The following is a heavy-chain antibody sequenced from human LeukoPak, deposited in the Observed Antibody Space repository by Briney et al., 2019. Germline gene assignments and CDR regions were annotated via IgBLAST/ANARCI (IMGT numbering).Heavy chain of an antibody. Sequence: PGGSLRLSCAASGLTFSRYWMTWFRQAPGKGLEWVSAISGSGGSTYYADSVKGRFTIFRDDSKNTLYLQMNSLRAEDTAVYYCAPYPGIAAAGRRLYYFDYWGQGTLVTVSS. D-gene: IGHD6-13*01. CDR2: ISGSGGST. J-gene: IGHJ4*02. V-gene: IGHV3-23*01. CDR1: GLTFSRYW. CDR3: APYPGIAAAGRRLYYFDY.